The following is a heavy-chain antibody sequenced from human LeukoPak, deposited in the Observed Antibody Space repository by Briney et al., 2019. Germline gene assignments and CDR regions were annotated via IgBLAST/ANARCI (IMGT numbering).Heavy chain of an antibody. D-gene: IGHD1-26*01. CDR1: GFTFSSYS. CDR3: AKEKRVGVTPPYFDY. CDR2: ITRSSNYI. J-gene: IGHJ4*02. V-gene: IGHV3-21*04. Sequence: PGGSLRLSCAASGFTFSSYSMNWVRQAPGKGLEWVSSITRSSNYIYYADSVKGRFTISRDNSKNTLYLQMNSLRAEDTAVYYCAKEKRVGVTPPYFDYWGQGTLVTVSS.